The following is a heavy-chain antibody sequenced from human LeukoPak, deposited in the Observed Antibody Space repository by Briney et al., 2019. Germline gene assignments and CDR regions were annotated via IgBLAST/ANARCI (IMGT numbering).Heavy chain of an antibody. J-gene: IGHJ5*02. CDR3: ARVVSGSPHNWFDP. Sequence: ASVKVSCKASGYTFTSYGITWVRQAPGQGLEWMVWISAYNGNTNYAQKLQGRVTMTTDTSTSIVYMELRSLTSDDTAVYYCARVVSGSPHNWFDPWGQGTLVTVSS. CDR2: ISAYNGNT. D-gene: IGHD3-3*01. V-gene: IGHV1-18*01. CDR1: GYTFTSYG.